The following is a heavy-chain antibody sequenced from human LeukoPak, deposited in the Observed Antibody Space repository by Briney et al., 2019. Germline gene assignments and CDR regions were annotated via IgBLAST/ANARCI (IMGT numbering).Heavy chain of an antibody. Sequence: GGSLRLSCAASGNYWMHWVRQAPGKGLVWVSHINSDGSWTSYADSAKGRFTISRDNSKNTLYLQMNSLRAEDTAVYYCARGFRGDYFDYWGQGTLVTVSS. D-gene: IGHD4-17*01. V-gene: IGHV3-74*01. J-gene: IGHJ4*02. CDR3: ARGFRGDYFDY. CDR1: GNYW. CDR2: INSDGSWT.